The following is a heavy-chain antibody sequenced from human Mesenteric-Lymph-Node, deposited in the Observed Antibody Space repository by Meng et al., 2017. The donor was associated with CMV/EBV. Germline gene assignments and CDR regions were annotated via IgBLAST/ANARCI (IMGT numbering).Heavy chain of an antibody. J-gene: IGHJ4*02. CDR1: GYTFIDFY. V-gene: IGHV1-2*02. CDR2: INPTNGLT. Sequence: ASVKVSCKASGYTFIDFYMHWVRQAPGQGLEWMGWINPTNGLTDYAQKFQGRVTMTRDSTINTVYMELSSLTYDDTAVYYCARRYCSGATCYTAADFWGQGTLVTVSS. D-gene: IGHD2-8*02. CDR3: ARRYCSGATCYTAADF.